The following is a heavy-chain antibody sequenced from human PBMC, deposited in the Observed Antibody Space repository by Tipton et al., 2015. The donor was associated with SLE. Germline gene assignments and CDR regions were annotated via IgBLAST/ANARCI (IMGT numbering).Heavy chain of an antibody. D-gene: IGHD6-13*01. Sequence: TLSLTCVVSGYSISSGYYWGWIRQPPGKGLEWIGSIHHSGSTYYNPSLKSRVTISVDTSKNQFSLKLSSVTPADTAVYYCARGAAAADTGAFDSWGQGTMVTVSS. V-gene: IGHV4-38-2*01. CDR1: GYSISSGYY. CDR2: IHHSGST. CDR3: ARGAAAADTGAFDS. J-gene: IGHJ3*02.